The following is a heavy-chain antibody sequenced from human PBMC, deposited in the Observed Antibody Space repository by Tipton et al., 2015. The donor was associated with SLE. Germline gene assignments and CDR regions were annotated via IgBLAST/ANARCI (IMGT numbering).Heavy chain of an antibody. Sequence: TLSLTCTISGDSISSYYWNWIRQPPGKGLEWLGYVYYSGGTNYNPSVRSRVTISVDTSKNQFSLQLTSVTAADTAVYYCARLPTGFPNWFDPWGQGTLVTVSS. CDR1: GDSISSYY. D-gene: IGHD4-11*01. CDR2: VYYSGGT. V-gene: IGHV4-59*01. CDR3: ARLPTGFPNWFDP. J-gene: IGHJ5*02.